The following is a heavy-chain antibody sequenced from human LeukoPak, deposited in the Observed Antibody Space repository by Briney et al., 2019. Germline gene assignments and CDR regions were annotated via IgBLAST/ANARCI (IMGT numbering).Heavy chain of an antibody. J-gene: IGHJ6*03. V-gene: IGHV4-4*02. CDR1: GGSISSSNW. Sequence: SETLSLTCAVSGGSISSSNWWSWVRQPPGKGLEWIGEIYHSGSTNYNPSLKSRVTISVDKSKNQFSLKLSSVTAADTAVYFCARDWGVGGRPGYMDVWGKGTTVTISS. CDR2: IYHSGST. D-gene: IGHD6-6*01. CDR3: ARDWGVGGRPGYMDV.